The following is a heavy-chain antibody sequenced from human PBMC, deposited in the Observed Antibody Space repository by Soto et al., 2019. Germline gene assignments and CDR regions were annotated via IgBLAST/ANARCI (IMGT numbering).Heavy chain of an antibody. CDR1: GFSFSSYA. CDR3: ARETMVRGVNLGDYYYGMDV. D-gene: IGHD3-10*01. J-gene: IGHJ6*02. CDR2: ITVNSGAT. V-gene: IGHV3-23*01. Sequence: PGGSLRLSCAASGFSFSSYAMGWVRQAPGEGLKWVSTITVNSGATYYADSVRARFTISRDNAKNTLFLLMNNLRAEDTAVYYCARETMVRGVNLGDYYYGMDVWGQGTTVTVSS.